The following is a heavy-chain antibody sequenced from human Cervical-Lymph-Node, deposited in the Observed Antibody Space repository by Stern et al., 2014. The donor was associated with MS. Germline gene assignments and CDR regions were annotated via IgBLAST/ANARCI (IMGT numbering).Heavy chain of an antibody. CDR1: GYNFTSQW. D-gene: IGHD6-6*01. Sequence: VQLVQSGAEVKKPGESLKISCKGSGYNFTSQWIGWVRQLHGKGLEWMGFMYPPDSGRRYHPSFHGQATTPAGKSVSNHSHQWSSLKAADPAMYYCASCRRPGAPETFDIGGQGTIVTVSS. J-gene: IGHJ3*02. V-gene: IGHV5-51*01. CDR3: ASCRRPGAPETFDI. CDR2: MYPPDSGR.